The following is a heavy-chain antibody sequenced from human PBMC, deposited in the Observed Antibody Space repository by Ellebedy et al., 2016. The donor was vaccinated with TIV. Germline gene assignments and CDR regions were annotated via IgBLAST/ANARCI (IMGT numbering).Heavy chain of an antibody. J-gene: IGHJ5*02. Sequence: MPGGSLRLSCAAYGGSFSGHYWSWIRQPPGKGLEWIGEINDSGTTKYNPSLVSRVTISLDLPKNQFSLKLTSVTAADTALYYCARSYYYDSSGFFDPWGQGTLVTVSS. CDR2: INDSGTT. D-gene: IGHD3-22*01. CDR3: ARSYYYDSSGFFDP. CDR1: GGSFSGHY. V-gene: IGHV4-34*01.